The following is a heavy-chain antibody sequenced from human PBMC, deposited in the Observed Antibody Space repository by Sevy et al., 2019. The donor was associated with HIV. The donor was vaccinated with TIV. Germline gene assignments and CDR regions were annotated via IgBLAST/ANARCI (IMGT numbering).Heavy chain of an antibody. Sequence: GGSLRLSCAASGFTFSSYVMHWVRQAPGKGLEWVAVISYDGSNKYYADSVKGRFTISRDNSKNTLYLQMNSLRAEDTAVYYCARDRDSSGYQAFDYWGQGTLVTVSS. V-gene: IGHV3-30*04. D-gene: IGHD3-22*01. CDR1: GFTFSSYV. CDR3: ARDRDSSGYQAFDY. J-gene: IGHJ4*02. CDR2: ISYDGSNK.